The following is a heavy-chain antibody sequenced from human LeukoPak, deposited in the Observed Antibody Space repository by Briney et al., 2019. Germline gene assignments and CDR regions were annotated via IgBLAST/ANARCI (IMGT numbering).Heavy chain of an antibody. CDR3: AKGGSSGYYYEYYFDY. D-gene: IGHD3-22*01. J-gene: IGHJ4*02. V-gene: IGHV3-23*01. CDR2: ISGSGGST. CDR1: GFTFDDYA. Sequence: GGSLRLSCAASGFTFDDYAMHWVRQAPGKGLEWVSAISGSGGSTYCADSVKGRFTISRDNSKNTLYLQMNSLRAEDTAVYYCAKGGSSGYYYEYYFDYWGQGTLVTVSS.